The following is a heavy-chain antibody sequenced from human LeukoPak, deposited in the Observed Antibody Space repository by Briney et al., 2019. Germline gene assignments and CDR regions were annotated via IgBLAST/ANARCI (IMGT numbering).Heavy chain of an antibody. V-gene: IGHV3-23*01. D-gene: IGHD2-2*01. Sequence: GGSLRLSCAASGFTFNSYAMSWVRQAPGKGQEWVSGISGSGGNTYYADSVKGRFTISRDNSKNTLYLQMNSLRAEDTAVYYCAPRGPVVGKTFDYWGQGTLVTVSS. J-gene: IGHJ4*02. CDR1: GFTFNSYA. CDR3: APRGPVVGKTFDY. CDR2: ISGSGGNT.